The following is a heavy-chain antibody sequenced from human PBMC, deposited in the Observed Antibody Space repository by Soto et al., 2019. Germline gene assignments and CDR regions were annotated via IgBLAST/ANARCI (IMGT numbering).Heavy chain of an antibody. CDR2: IYYSGST. J-gene: IGHJ4*02. V-gene: IGHV4-31*03. CDR1: GGSISSGGYY. CDR3: ARGESGSSSWLFDY. D-gene: IGHD6-13*01. Sequence: SETLSLTCTVSGGSISSGGYYWSWIRQHPGKGLEWIGYIYYSGSTYYNPSLKSRVTISVDTSKNQFSLKLSSVTAADTAVYYCARGESGSSSWLFDYWGQGTLVTVSS.